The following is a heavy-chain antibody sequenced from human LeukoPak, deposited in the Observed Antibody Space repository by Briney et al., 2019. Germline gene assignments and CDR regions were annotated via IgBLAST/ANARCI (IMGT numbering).Heavy chain of an antibody. Sequence: GGSLRLSCAASGFTFSSYAMSWVRQAPGKGLEWVSVISGSGGSTYYADSVKGRFTISRANSKNTLYLQVNSLRAEDTAVYYCAGGTTVTIKYFDYWGQGTLVTVSS. CDR3: AGGTTVTIKYFDY. D-gene: IGHD4-17*01. V-gene: IGHV3-23*01. J-gene: IGHJ4*02. CDR1: GFTFSSYA. CDR2: ISGSGGST.